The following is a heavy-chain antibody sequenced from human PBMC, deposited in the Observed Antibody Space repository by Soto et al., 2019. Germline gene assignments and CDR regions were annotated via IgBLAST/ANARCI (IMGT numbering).Heavy chain of an antibody. CDR1: GFTFSSYA. CDR3: ARDRSSSWQPNYYFDY. CDR2: ISYDGSNK. D-gene: IGHD6-13*01. J-gene: IGHJ4*02. V-gene: IGHV3-30-3*01. Sequence: PGGSLRLSCAASGFTFSSYAMHWVRQAPGKGLEWVAVISYDGSNKYYADSVKGRFTISRDNSKNTLYLQMNSLRAEDTALYYCARDRSSSWQPNYYFDYWGQGTLVTVSS.